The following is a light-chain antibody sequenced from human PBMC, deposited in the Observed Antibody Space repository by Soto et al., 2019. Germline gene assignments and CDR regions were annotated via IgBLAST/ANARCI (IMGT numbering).Light chain of an antibody. CDR2: EVS. Sequence: QSVLTQPPSASGSPGQSVTISCTGTSSDVGGYNYVSWHQQHPGKAPKLMIYEVSKRPSGVPDRFSGSKSGNTASLTVSGFQAEDEADYYCSSYAGSNNLGVFGTGTKVTVL. V-gene: IGLV2-8*01. J-gene: IGLJ1*01. CDR3: SSYAGSNNLGV. CDR1: SSDVGGYNY.